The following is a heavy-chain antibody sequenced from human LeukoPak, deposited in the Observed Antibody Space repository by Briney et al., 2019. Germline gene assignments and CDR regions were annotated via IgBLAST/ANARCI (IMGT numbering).Heavy chain of an antibody. D-gene: IGHD3-22*01. Sequence: GGSLRLSCAASGFTFSSYAMSWVRQAPGKGLEWVSAISGSGGITYYADSVKGRFTISRDNSKNTLYLQMNSLRAEDTAVYYCAKDYYDSSGYYTQYYFDYWGQGTLVTASS. V-gene: IGHV3-23*01. CDR1: GFTFSSYA. J-gene: IGHJ4*02. CDR2: ISGSGGIT. CDR3: AKDYYDSSGYYTQYYFDY.